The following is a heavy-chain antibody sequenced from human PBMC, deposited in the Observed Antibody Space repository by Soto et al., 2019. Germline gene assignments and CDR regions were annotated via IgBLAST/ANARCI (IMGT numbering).Heavy chain of an antibody. Sequence: QVQLVESGGGVVQPGRSLRLSCAASGFTFSSYGMHWVRQAPGKGLEWVAVISYDGRNKYYADSVKGRFTISRDNSKNTLYLQMNSLRAEDTAVYYCAKDRTNDFWSGYPGDYWGQGTLVTVSS. CDR1: GFTFSSYG. D-gene: IGHD3-3*01. CDR2: ISYDGRNK. CDR3: AKDRTNDFWSGYPGDY. V-gene: IGHV3-30*18. J-gene: IGHJ4*02.